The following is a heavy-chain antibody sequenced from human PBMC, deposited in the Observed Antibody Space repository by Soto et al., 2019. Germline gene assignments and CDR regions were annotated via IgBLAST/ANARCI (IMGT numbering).Heavy chain of an antibody. CDR2: IYWDDDK. CDR1: GFSLTTSGVG. CDR3: AHRVLRTVFGLVTTTAIYFDF. V-gene: IGHV2-5*02. D-gene: IGHD3-3*01. J-gene: IGHJ4*02. Sequence: QITLNESGPTLVKPTQTLTLTCTFSGFSLTTSGVGVGWIRQSPGKAPEWLALIYWDDDKRYSPSLKSRLTTTKDTSKNQVVLTMANLEPADTATYYCAHRVLRTVFGLVTTTAIYFDFWGQGTPVAVSS.